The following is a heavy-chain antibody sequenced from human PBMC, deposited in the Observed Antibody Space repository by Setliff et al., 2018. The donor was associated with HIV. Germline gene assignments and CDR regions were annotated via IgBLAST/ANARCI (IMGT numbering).Heavy chain of an antibody. Sequence: ASVKVSCKASGYTLAGYFMHWVRQAPGQGLEWMGWINPNSGGTNYAQKFQGRVTMTRDTSISKAYMELTRLRSDDTAVYFCARRGYSGYGTFDYWGQGTLVTVSS. CDR2: INPNSGGT. J-gene: IGHJ4*02. CDR1: GYTLAGYF. CDR3: ARRGYSGYGTFDY. V-gene: IGHV1-2*02. D-gene: IGHD5-12*01.